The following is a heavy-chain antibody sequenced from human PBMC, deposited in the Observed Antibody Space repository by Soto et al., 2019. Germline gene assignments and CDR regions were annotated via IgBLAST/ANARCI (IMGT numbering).Heavy chain of an antibody. CDR1: GYTFTGYA. D-gene: IGHD6-19*01. CDR2: INAGNGNT. Sequence: QVKLVQSGAEEKKPGASVKVSCKASGYTFTGYAMHCVRQAPGQRLEWMGWINAGNGNTKYSQKFQGRVTITRDTSASTAYMELSSLRSEDTAVYYCARAVAVPADFDYWGQGTLVTVSS. V-gene: IGHV1-3*05. CDR3: ARAVAVPADFDY. J-gene: IGHJ4*02.